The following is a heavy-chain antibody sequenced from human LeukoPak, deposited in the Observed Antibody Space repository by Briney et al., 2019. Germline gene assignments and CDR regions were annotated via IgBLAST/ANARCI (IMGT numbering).Heavy chain of an antibody. CDR1: GYTFTSYG. V-gene: IGHV1-18*01. CDR3: ARAGSGWYNDAFDI. CDR2: ISAYNGNT. J-gene: IGHJ3*02. D-gene: IGHD6-19*01. Sequence: ASVKVSCKXSGYTFTSYGISWVRQAPGQGLEWMGWISAYNGNTNYAQKLQGRVTMTTDTSTSTAYMELRSLRSDDTAVYYCARAGSGWYNDAFDIWGQGTMVTVSS.